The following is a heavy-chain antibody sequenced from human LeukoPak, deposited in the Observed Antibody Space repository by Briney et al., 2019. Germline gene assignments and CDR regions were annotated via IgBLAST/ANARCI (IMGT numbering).Heavy chain of an antibody. Sequence: PGGSLRLSCAASGFTFSNYAMNWVRQAPGRGLEWVASFSGSGGTTYHADSVKGRFTISRDNSKNTLYLQMNSLRLEDTAVYYCANGNRCTSPNCLGYDYFYMDVWGKGTTVTVSS. CDR3: ANGNRCTSPNCLGYDYFYMDV. V-gene: IGHV3-23*01. CDR1: GFTFSNYA. D-gene: IGHD2-8*01. J-gene: IGHJ6*03. CDR2: FSGSGGTT.